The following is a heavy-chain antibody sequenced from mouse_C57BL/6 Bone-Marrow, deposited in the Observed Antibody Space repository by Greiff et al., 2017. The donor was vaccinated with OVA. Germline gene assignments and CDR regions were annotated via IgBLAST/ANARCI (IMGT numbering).Heavy chain of an antibody. CDR3: TRLGRLRRGDY. D-gene: IGHD2-4*01. Sequence: EVKVVESGGGLVQPGGSMKLSCAASGFTFSDAWMDWVRQSPEQGLEWVAAIRNKANNHATYYAESVKGRLTISRDDCKSSVYLQMNSLRAEDTGIYYCTRLGRLRRGDYWGQGTSVTVSS. CDR1: GFTFSDAW. V-gene: IGHV6-6*01. CDR2: IRNKANNHAT. J-gene: IGHJ4*01.